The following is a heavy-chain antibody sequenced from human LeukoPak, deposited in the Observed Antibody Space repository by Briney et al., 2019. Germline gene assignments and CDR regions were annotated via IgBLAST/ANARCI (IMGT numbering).Heavy chain of an antibody. CDR2: ISGSGDST. V-gene: IGHV3-23*01. CDR1: GFTFSSFG. CDR3: AKGLGGSYGGFDY. Sequence: GGSLRLSCGASGFTFSSFGMSWVRQAPGKGLEWVSTISGSGDSTYYADSVKGRFTISRDNSKNTLYLQMNSLRAEDTALYYCAKGLGGSYGGFDYWGQGTLVTVSS. D-gene: IGHD1-26*01. J-gene: IGHJ4*02.